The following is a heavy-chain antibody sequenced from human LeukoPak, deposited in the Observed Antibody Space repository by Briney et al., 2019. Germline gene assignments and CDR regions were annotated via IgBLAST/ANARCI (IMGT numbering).Heavy chain of an antibody. Sequence: PGGSLRLSCAASGFTVSSNYMSWVRQAPGKGLEWVSYISSSGSAIYYADSVKGRFTISRDNAKNSLYLQMNSLRAEDTAVYYCAREKVAVAGHPPFDYWGQGTLVTVSS. CDR1: GFTVSSNY. V-gene: IGHV3-11*01. CDR2: ISSSGSAI. D-gene: IGHD6-19*01. CDR3: AREKVAVAGHPPFDY. J-gene: IGHJ4*02.